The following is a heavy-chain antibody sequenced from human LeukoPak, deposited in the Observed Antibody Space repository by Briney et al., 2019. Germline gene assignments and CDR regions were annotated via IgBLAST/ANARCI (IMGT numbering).Heavy chain of an antibody. V-gene: IGHV4-59*01. Sequence: SETLSLTCTVSGSSINEYYWSWIRHSPAKGREWSGNIYYTGDTNCNPSLKARVTISVNTSRSQYSLKLASVTAADTAVYYCARAPCGSATNNYYMDVWGKGTTVTVSS. CDR3: ARAPCGSATNNYYMDV. D-gene: IGHD3-10*01. CDR2: IYYTGDT. J-gene: IGHJ6*03. CDR1: GSSINEYY.